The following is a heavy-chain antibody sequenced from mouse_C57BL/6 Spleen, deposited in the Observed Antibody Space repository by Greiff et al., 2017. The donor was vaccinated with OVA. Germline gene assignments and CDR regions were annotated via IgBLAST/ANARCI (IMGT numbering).Heavy chain of an antibody. V-gene: IGHV1-69*01. CDR2: IDPSDSYT. J-gene: IGHJ4*01. Sequence: QVQLQQPGAELVMPGASVKLSCKASGYTFTSYWMHWVKQRPGQGLEWIGEIDPSDSYTNYNQKFKGKSTLTVDKSSSTAYMQLSSLTSEDSAVYYGARRGYGRTGYAMDYWGQGTSVTVSS. D-gene: IGHD1-2*01. CDR1: GYTFTSYW. CDR3: ARRGYGRTGYAMDY.